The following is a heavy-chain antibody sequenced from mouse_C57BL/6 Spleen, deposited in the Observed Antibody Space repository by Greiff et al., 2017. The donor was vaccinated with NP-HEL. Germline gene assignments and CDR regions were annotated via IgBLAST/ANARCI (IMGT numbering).Heavy chain of an antibody. CDR3: ARGTTVVEPHWYGDA. J-gene: IGHJ1*03. D-gene: IGHD1-1*01. CDR2: IDPEDGET. Sequence: EVQLQQSGAELVKPGASVKLSCTASGFNIKDYYMHWVKQRTEQGLEWIGRIDPEDGETKYAPKFQGKATITADTSSNPAYLQRSSLTSADTSVYYWARGTTVVEPHWYGDAWGTGTTVTDAS. V-gene: IGHV14-2*01. CDR1: GFNIKDYY.